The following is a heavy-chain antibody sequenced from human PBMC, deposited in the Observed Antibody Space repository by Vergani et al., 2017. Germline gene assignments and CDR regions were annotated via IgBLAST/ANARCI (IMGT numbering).Heavy chain of an antibody. V-gene: IGHV4-31*03. CDR3: ARVEYSSSFGWFDP. D-gene: IGHD6-6*01. J-gene: IGHJ5*02. CDR2: IYYSGNT. CDR1: GASISSGGYY. Sequence: QVQLQESGPGLVKPSQTLSLTCSVSGASISSGGYYWSWLRQFPGKGLEWIGYIYYSGNTNYNPSLKSRVTISVDTSKNQFSLKLSSVTAADTAVYYCARVEYSSSFGWFDPWGQGTLVTVSS.